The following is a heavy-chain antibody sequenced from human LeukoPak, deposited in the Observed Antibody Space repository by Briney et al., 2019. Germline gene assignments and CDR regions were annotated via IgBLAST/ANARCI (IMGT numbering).Heavy chain of an antibody. CDR1: GFSLCTRGVG. CDR3: AHWGYFDWSMGFDY. Sequence: SGPTLLKPTQTLTLTCTFSGFSLCTRGVGVGWIRQPPGKPLEWLAIIYWDDDKRYSPSLKSRLTITKDTSKNQVVLTMTTMDPVDTATYYCAHWGYFDWSMGFDYWGQGTLVTVSS. V-gene: IGHV2-5*02. J-gene: IGHJ4*02. D-gene: IGHD3-9*01. CDR2: IYWDDDK.